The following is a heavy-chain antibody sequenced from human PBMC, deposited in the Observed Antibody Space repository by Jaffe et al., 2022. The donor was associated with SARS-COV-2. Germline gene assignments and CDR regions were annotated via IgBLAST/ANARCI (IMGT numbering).Heavy chain of an antibody. D-gene: IGHD2-15*01. CDR1: GGSISSGNYY. Sequence: QVQLQESGPGLVKPSQTLSLICTVSGGSISSGNYYWSWIRQPAGKGLEWVGRIYTEGSTRYNPSLNSRVTISRDTSNNQFSLTVSSVTAADTAMYYCARGRGASNYDFWGQGVLVTVSS. V-gene: IGHV4-61*02. J-gene: IGHJ4*02. CDR3: ARGRGASNYDF. CDR2: IYTEGST.